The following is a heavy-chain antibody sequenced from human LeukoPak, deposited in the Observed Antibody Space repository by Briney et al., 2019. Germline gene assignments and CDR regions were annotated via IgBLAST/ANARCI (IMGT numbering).Heavy chain of an antibody. J-gene: IGHJ4*02. Sequence: GGSLRLSCVASGFTFSSYSMNWVRQAPGKGPEWVSTISSSSSYIYYADSVKGRFTISRDNAKNSLYLQMNSLRAEDTAVYYCARGAAAAMGDYWGQGTLVTVSS. CDR1: GFTFSSYS. V-gene: IGHV3-21*01. CDR3: ARGAAAAMGDY. D-gene: IGHD5-18*01. CDR2: ISSSSSYI.